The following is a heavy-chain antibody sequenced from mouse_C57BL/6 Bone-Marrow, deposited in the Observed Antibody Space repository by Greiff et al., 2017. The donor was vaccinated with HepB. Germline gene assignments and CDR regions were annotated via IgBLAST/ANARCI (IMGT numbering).Heavy chain of an antibody. V-gene: IGHV5-4*01. Sequence: DVQLVESGGGLVKPGGSLKLSCAASGFTFSSYAMSWVRQTPEKRLEWVATISDGGSYTYYPDNVKGRFTISRDNAKNNLYLQMSHLKSEDTAMYYCARDKLGRFAYWGQGTLVTVSA. CDR1: GFTFSSYA. CDR3: ARDKLGRFAY. D-gene: IGHD4-1*01. CDR2: ISDGGSYT. J-gene: IGHJ3*01.